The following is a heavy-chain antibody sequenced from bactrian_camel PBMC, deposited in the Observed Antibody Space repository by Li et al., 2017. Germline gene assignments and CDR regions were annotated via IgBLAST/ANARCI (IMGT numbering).Heavy chain of an antibody. Sequence: HVQLVESGGGSVQAGGSLRLSCVVSGDTYSTNCMGWFRQIPDKEREGVAGIESDGSTSYADSVKGRFTISQDSAKNTVYLQMNSLKPEDTAMYYCKAVGSGGAWYCADSGNWGQGTQVTVS. CDR3: KAVGSGGAWYCADSGN. J-gene: IGHJ6*01. D-gene: IGHD2*01. CDR2: IESDGST. CDR1: GDTYSTNC. V-gene: IGHV3S53*01.